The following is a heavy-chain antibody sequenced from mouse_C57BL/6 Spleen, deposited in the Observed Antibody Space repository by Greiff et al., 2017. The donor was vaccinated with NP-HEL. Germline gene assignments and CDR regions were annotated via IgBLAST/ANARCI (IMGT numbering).Heavy chain of an antibody. D-gene: IGHD1-1*01. CDR3: ARKGYYGSHYYAMDY. CDR2: IWSGGST. V-gene: IGHV2-2*01. CDR1: GFSSTSYG. Sequence: QVQLKQSGPGLVQPSQSLYITCTVSGFSSTSYGVHWVRQSPGKGLEWLGVIWSGGSTDYNAAFISRLRISKDNSKSQVFFKMNSLQADDTAIYYCARKGYYGSHYYAMDYWGQGTSVTVSS. J-gene: IGHJ4*01.